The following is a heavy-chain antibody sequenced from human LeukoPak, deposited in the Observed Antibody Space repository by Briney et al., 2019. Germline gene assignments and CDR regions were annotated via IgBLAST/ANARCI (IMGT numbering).Heavy chain of an antibody. D-gene: IGHD1-26*01. J-gene: IGHJ4*02. CDR1: GFTFSNAW. CDR3: TTDGAGVRAGFDY. V-gene: IGHV3-15*01. CDR2: IKSKTDGGTT. Sequence: PGGSLRLSCAASGFTFSNAWMSWVRQAPGKGLEWVGRIKSKTDGGTTDYAAPVKGRFTISRDDSRNTLYLQMNSLKTEDTAVFYCTTDGAGVRAGFDYWGQGTLVTVSS.